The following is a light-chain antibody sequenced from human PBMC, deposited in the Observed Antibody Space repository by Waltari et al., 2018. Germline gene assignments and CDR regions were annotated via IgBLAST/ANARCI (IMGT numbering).Light chain of an antibody. V-gene: IGLV2-14*01. CDR2: GDT. J-gene: IGLJ3*02. Sequence: QSALTQPASVSGSPGQSLTIPCSGTSGDIGAFNRVSWYQQFAGKAPRLLIYGDTLRPSEISDRFSGAKAGDTASLTISGLQAEDEADYFCLSYTTINTWVFGGGTKVTVL. CDR3: LSYTTINTWV. CDR1: SGDIGAFNR.